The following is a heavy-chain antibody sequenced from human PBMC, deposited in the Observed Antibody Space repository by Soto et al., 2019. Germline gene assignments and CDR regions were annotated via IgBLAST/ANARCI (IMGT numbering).Heavy chain of an antibody. V-gene: IGHV3-23*01. CDR3: AKDLAGYSSSWFDY. D-gene: IGHD6-13*01. CDR1: GFTFSSYA. Sequence: GGSLRLSCAASGFTFSSYAMSWVRQAPGKGLEWVSAISGSGGSTYYADSVKGRFTISRYNSKTTLYLQMNSLRAEDTAVYFCAKDLAGYSSSWFDYWGQGTLVTVSS. J-gene: IGHJ5*01. CDR2: ISGSGGST.